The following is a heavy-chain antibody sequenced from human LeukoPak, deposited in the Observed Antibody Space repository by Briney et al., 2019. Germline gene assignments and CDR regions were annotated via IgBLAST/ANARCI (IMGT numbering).Heavy chain of an antibody. J-gene: IGHJ4*02. V-gene: IGHV3-48*04. CDR1: GFTFNRCW. CDR3: AREDRGGTWGLVDY. Sequence: GGSLRLSCVVSGFTFNRCWMNWVRQAPGKGLEWVSYISSSGSTIYYADSVKGRFTISRDNAKNSLYLQMNSLRAEDTAVYYCAREDRGGTWGLVDYWGQGTLVTVSS. D-gene: IGHD1-1*01. CDR2: ISSSGSTI.